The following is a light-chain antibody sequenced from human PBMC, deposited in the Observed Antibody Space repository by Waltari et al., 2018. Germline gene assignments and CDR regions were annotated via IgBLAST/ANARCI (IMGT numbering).Light chain of an antibody. Sequence: DIQMTQSPSTLSASVGDRVTIACRASQRVSDWLVWYQQKPGEAPNVLIYKVSSLETGVPPRFSGSGFETEFNLTITSLQPDDFATYYCQHLFNYPYTFGQGTKLE. CDR1: QRVSDW. V-gene: IGKV1-5*03. CDR3: QHLFNYPYT. CDR2: KVS. J-gene: IGKJ2*01.